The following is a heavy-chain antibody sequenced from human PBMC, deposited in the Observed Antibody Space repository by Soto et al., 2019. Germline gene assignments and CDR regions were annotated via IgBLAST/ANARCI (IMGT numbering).Heavy chain of an antibody. V-gene: IGHV3-74*01. CDR1: GFTFSIYW. CDR2: INSDGSNT. Sequence: GGSLRLSCAASGFTFSIYWMHLVRQAPGKGLVWVSRINSDGSNTRYADPVKGRFTISRDNAKNTLYLQMNSLRAEDTAVYFCARVLLMGVIIDAMDVWGQGTTVTVSS. CDR3: ARVLLMGVIIDAMDV. D-gene: IGHD3-10*01. J-gene: IGHJ6*02.